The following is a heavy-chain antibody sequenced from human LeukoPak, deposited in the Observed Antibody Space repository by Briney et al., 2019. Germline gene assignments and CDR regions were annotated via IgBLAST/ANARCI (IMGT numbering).Heavy chain of an antibody. CDR3: ARHSDVIGAI. V-gene: IGHV5-51*01. Sequence: GESLKIPCKASGYTFTHQWIGWVRQKSGSGLEWMGIIYPRDSDTRYSPSFQGHVPLSADTSLNPTHLDGRRPEPSDTALYYCARHSDVIGAIWGQGTLVTVSS. J-gene: IGHJ4*02. D-gene: IGHD3-10*01. CDR2: IYPRDSDT. CDR1: GYTFTHQW.